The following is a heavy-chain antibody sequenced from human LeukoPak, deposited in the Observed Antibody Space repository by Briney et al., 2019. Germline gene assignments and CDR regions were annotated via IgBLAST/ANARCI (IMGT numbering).Heavy chain of an antibody. CDR3: ARDTLSSTGYYYYGMDV. D-gene: IGHD3-16*02. Sequence: ASVKVSCKASGYTFTSYAMHWVRQAPGQRLEWMGWINAGNGNTKYPQKFQGRVTITRDTSASTAYMELSSLRSEDTAVYYCARDTLSSTGYYYYGMDVWGQGTTVTVSS. J-gene: IGHJ6*02. CDR1: GYTFTSYA. CDR2: INAGNGNT. V-gene: IGHV1-3*01.